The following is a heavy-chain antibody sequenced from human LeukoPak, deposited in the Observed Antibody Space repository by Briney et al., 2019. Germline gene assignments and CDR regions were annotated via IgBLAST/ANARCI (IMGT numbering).Heavy chain of an antibody. CDR2: ISSSGSLI. D-gene: IGHD4-23*01. V-gene: IGHV3-21*01. CDR1: GFTFSSYW. CDR3: ASSVVSGY. Sequence: GGSLRLSCAASGFTFSSYWMSWVRQAPGKGLQWVSSISSSGSLIYYADSVKGRFTISRDNAKNSLYLQMNSLRAEDTAVYYCASSVVSGYWGQGTLVTVSS. J-gene: IGHJ4*02.